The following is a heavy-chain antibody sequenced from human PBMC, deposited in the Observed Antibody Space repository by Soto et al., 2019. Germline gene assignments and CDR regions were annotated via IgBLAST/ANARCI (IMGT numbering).Heavy chain of an antibody. CDR2: IYHSGNT. CDR1: GGSITTGGSY. CDR3: ARGLYGDYSWFDP. J-gene: IGHJ5*02. V-gene: IGHV4-30-4*08. D-gene: IGHD4-17*01. Sequence: LSLTCTVSGGSITTGGSYWSWIRQHPGKGLEWIGNIYHSGNTYYNPSLKSRLTISVDTSKNQFSLKLSSVTAADTAVYYCARGLYGDYSWFDPWGQGTLVTVSS.